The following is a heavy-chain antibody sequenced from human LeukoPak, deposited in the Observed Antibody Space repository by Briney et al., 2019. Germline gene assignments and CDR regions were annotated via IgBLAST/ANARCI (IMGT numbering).Heavy chain of an antibody. V-gene: IGHV3-11*01. CDR3: ARADTMNRGAHYGMDV. Sequence: GGSLRLSCAASGFTFSDYYMSWIRQAPGKGLEWGSYISSSGSTIYYADSVKGRFTTSRDNAKNSLYLQMNSLRAEDTAVYYCARADTMNRGAHYGMDVWGQGTTVTVSS. D-gene: IGHD3-10*01. CDR2: ISSSGSTI. J-gene: IGHJ6*02. CDR1: GFTFSDYY.